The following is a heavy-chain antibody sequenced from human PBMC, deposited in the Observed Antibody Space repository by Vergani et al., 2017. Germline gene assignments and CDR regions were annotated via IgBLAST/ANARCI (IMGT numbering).Heavy chain of an antibody. CDR3: AKHFRGWGIDY. J-gene: IGHJ4*02. CDR1: GFTLSNYD. CDR2: IQFDGSNQ. Sequence: QGQLVESGGGVVQRGGSLRLSCATSGFTLSNYDMQWIRQGPGKGLEFVAFIQFDGSNQYYADSVKGRFTLSRDFSKNTLYLQMNSLRTDDTATYYCAKHFRGWGIDYWGQGTQVIVSS. V-gene: IGHV3-30*02. D-gene: IGHD3-16*01.